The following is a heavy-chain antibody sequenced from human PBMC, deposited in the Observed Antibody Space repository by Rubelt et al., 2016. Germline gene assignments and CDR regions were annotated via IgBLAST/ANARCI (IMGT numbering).Heavy chain of an antibody. Sequence: VRQAPGKGLEWVSVIYSGGSTYYADSVKGRFTISRDNSKNTLYLQMNSLRAEDTAVYYCASEFIAVGPALGYWGQGTLVTVSS. V-gene: IGHV3-66*02. J-gene: IGHJ4*02. CDR3: ASEFIAVGPALGY. CDR2: IYSGGST. D-gene: IGHD6-19*01.